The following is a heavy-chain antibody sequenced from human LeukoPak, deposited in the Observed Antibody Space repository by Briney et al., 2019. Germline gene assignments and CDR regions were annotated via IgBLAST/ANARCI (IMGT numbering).Heavy chain of an antibody. D-gene: IGHD3-16*02. CDR3: TKMFDYVWGSYRKYYFDY. Sequence: GGSLRLSCAASGFTFSNFAMTWVRQAPGKGLEWVSAISGSGGSTYYADSVKGRFTISRDNSKNTLYLQMNSLRAEDTAVYYCTKMFDYVWGSYRKYYFDYWGQGTLVTVSS. V-gene: IGHV3-23*01. J-gene: IGHJ4*02. CDR2: ISGSGGST. CDR1: GFTFSNFA.